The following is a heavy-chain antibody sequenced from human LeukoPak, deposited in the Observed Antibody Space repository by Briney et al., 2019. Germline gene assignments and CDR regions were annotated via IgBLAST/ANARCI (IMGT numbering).Heavy chain of an antibody. CDR2: ISAYNGNT. D-gene: IGHD6-19*01. CDR3: ARTPPFEAAVAGTGAHFFDS. V-gene: IGHV1-18*01. CDR1: GYTFTSYG. Sequence: ASVKVSCKASGYTFTSYGISWVRQAPGQGLEWMGWISAYNGNTNYAQKLQGRVTMTTDTSTSTAYMELRSLTSADTAVYHCARTPPFEAAVAGTGAHFFDSWGQGTLVTVSS. J-gene: IGHJ4*02.